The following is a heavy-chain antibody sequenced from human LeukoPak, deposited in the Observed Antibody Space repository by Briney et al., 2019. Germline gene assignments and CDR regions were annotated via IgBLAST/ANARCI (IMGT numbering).Heavy chain of an antibody. Sequence: PGGSLRLSCAASGFSFSSYNMNWVRQAPGKGLEWVSSIDTSSSFIFYGDSVKGRFTISRDNARNALYLQMNSLRAEDAAVYYCARDPRGPIGFDSSGRDSFDYWGQGTLVTVSS. CDR1: GFSFSSYN. J-gene: IGHJ4*02. D-gene: IGHD3-22*01. V-gene: IGHV3-21*01. CDR2: IDTSSSFI. CDR3: ARDPRGPIGFDSSGRDSFDY.